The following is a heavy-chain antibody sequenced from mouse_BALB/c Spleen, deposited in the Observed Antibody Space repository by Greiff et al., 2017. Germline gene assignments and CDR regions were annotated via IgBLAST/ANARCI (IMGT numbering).Heavy chain of an antibody. CDR3: ARRPDGGFDY. V-gene: IGHV5-6*02. J-gene: IGHJ2*01. CDR2: ISSGGSYT. CDR1: GFTFSSYG. Sequence: EVKVVESGGDLVKPGGSLKLSCAASGFTFSSYGMSWVRQTPDKRLEWVATISSGGSYTYYPDSVKGRFTISRDNAKNTLYLQMSSLKSEDTAMYYCARRPDGGFDYWGQGTTLTVSS.